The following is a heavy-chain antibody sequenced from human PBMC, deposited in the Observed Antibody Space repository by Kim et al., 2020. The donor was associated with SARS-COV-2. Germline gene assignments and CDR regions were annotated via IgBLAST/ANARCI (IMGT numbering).Heavy chain of an antibody. CDR2: INGDGGST. J-gene: IGHJ6*02. Sequence: GGSLRLSCAASGFTFDDYAMHWVRQAPGKGLEWVSLINGDGGSTYYADSVKGRFTISRDNSKNSLYLQMNSLRTEDTALYYCAKASLSPYCSSTSCYLYYYYGMDVWGQGTTVTVSS. V-gene: IGHV3-43*02. CDR1: GFTFDDYA. CDR3: AKASLSPYCSSTSCYLYYYYGMDV. D-gene: IGHD2-2*01.